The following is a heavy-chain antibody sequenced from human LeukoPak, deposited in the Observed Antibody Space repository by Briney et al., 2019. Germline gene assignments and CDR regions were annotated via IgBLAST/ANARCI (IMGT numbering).Heavy chain of an antibody. V-gene: IGHV4-30-4*01. J-gene: IGHJ4*02. D-gene: IGHD4-17*01. Sequence: SQTLSLTCTVSGGSISSGDYYWSWIRQPPGKGLEWIGYIYYSGSTYYNPSLKSRVTISVDTSKNQFSLKLSSVTAADTAVYYCGNVSMTTVTTGFDYWGQGTLVTVSS. CDR1: GGSISSGDYY. CDR3: GNVSMTTVTTGFDY. CDR2: IYYSGST.